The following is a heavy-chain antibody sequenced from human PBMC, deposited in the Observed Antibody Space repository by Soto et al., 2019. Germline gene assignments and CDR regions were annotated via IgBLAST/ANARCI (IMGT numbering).Heavy chain of an antibody. CDR3: ARYIAASGTYYLDF. D-gene: IGHD6-13*01. V-gene: IGHV4-4*02. J-gene: IGHJ4*02. CDR1: GGSISSNNW. CDR2: IYHSGST. Sequence: QVQLEESGPGLAKPSGTLSLTCTVSGGSISSNNWWSWVRQPPGKGLDWIGEIYHSGSTNYNPSLKIRVIISVDTSKNQFSLWLSSVTAAGTAVYYCARYIAASGTYYLDFWVQGTLVTVSS.